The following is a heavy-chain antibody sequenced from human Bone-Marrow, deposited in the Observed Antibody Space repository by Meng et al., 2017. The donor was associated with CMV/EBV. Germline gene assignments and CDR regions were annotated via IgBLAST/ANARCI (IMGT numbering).Heavy chain of an antibody. J-gene: IGHJ4*02. D-gene: IGHD2-2*01. Sequence: ASVKVSCKASGYTFTGYYMHWVRQAPGQGLEWMGWINPNSGGTNYAQKFQGRVTMTRDTSISTPYMELSRLRSYDTAVYYCARFHGAKEPRYCSSTSCPAFDYWGQGTLVTVSS. CDR1: GYTFTGYY. CDR3: ARFHGAKEPRYCSSTSCPAFDY. CDR2: INPNSGGT. V-gene: IGHV1-2*02.